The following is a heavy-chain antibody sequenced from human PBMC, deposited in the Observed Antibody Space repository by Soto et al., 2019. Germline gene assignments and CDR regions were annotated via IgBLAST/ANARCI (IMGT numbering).Heavy chain of an antibody. CDR3: ARGGVDVVATSDFDY. CDR2: IIPIIGTA. J-gene: IGHJ4*02. Sequence: QVQLVQSGAEVKKPGSSVKVSCKASGGTFNNYAISWVRQAPGQGLEWMGGIIPIIGTADYAHKFQGRLAISADESTGTTFMELSILRSEDTALYYCARGGVDVVATSDFDYWGQGTLVTVSS. V-gene: IGHV1-69*01. D-gene: IGHD5-12*01. CDR1: GGTFNNYA.